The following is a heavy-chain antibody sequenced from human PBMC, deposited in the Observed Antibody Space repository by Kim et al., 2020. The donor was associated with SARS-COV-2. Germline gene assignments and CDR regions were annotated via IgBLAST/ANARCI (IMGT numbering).Heavy chain of an antibody. CDR2: VSYSGNA. Sequence: SETLSLTCTVSEESIISRNYYWAWMRQPPGKGLEWIGSVSYSGNAYYNPSLTGRVTISVDTSQNQFSVKLRSVIAAATAVYYCARQRTDSYTYALRGFD. J-gene: IGHJ2*01. V-gene: IGHV4-39*01. CDR3: ARQRTDSYTYALRGFD. D-gene: IGHD2-2*01. CDR1: EESIISRNYY.